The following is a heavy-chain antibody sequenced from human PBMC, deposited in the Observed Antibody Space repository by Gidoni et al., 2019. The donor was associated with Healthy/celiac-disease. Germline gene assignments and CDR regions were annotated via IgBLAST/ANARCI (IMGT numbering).Heavy chain of an antibody. CDR3: ASISDPITMMGAFDI. CDR2: IYYSGST. CDR1: GGSIGRGGYY. J-gene: IGHJ3*02. D-gene: IGHD3-22*01. Sequence: QVQLQESGPGLVKPSQTLSLTCTVSGGSIGRGGYYCSWIRQHPGKGLEWIGYIYYSGSTYYNPSLKSRVTISVDTSKNQFSLKLSSVTAADTAVYYCASISDPITMMGAFDIWGQGTMVTVSS. V-gene: IGHV4-31*03.